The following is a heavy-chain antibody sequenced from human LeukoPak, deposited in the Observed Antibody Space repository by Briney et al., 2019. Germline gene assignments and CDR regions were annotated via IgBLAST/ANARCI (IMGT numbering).Heavy chain of an antibody. J-gene: IGHJ3*02. CDR2: IHYSGGA. CDR3: ARAEGAASHI. V-gene: IGHV4-59*02. CDR1: GGSVTTYH. D-gene: IGHD3-16*01. Sequence: PSETLPLTCAVSGGSVTTYHWTWIRQPPGKGLEWIGHIHYSGGADYNPYLKSRVSMSLDTSKNHFSLRLTSVTAADTGVYFCARAEGAASHIWGQGTMVSVSS.